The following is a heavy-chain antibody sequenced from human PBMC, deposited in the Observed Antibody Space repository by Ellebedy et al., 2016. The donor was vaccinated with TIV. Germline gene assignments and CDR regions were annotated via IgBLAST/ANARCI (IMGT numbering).Heavy chain of an antibody. Sequence: SETLSLXCAVYGGSFSGYYWSWIRQPPGKGLEWIGEINHSGSTNYNPSLKSRVTISVDTSKNQFSLKLSSVTAADTAVYYCARGLGSYYVNWFNPWGQGTLVTVSS. CDR1: GGSFSGYY. CDR3: ARGLGSYYVNWFNP. D-gene: IGHD1-26*01. CDR2: INHSGST. V-gene: IGHV4-34*01. J-gene: IGHJ5*02.